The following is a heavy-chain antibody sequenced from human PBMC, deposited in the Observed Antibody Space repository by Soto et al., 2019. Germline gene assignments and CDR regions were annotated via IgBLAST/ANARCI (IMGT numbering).Heavy chain of an antibody. CDR2: IYWDDDK. J-gene: IGHJ4*02. Sequence: QITLKESGPTLVKPTQTLTLTCTFSGFSLSTSGVGVDWIRQPPGKALEWLAFIYWDDDKRYSPSLKSRLTITKDTSKNKVVLRMTNMDPVDTATYNCAHLVAAGVTSYFDYGGQGTLVTVSS. CDR1: GFSLSTSGVG. CDR3: AHLVAAGVTSYFDY. D-gene: IGHD5-18*01. V-gene: IGHV2-5*02.